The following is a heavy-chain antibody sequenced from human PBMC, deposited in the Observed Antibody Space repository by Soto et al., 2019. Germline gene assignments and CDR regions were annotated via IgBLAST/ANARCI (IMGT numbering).Heavy chain of an antibody. J-gene: IGHJ5*02. CDR2: IYSGGST. D-gene: IGHD2-2*01. CDR1: GFTFSSYA. V-gene: IGHV3-66*01. CDR3: ARMVVPAAMRGHNWFDP. Sequence: GGSLRLSCAASGFTFSSYAMSWVRQAPGKGLEWVSVIYSGGSTYYADSVKGRFTISRDNSKNTLYLQMNSLRAEDTAVYYCARMVVPAAMRGHNWFDPWGQGTLVTVSS.